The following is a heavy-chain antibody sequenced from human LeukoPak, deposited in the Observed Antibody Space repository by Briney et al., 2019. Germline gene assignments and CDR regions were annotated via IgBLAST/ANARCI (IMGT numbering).Heavy chain of an antibody. CDR3: ARDPYSSIGGGY. Sequence: GASVEVSCKASGYTFTGYYMNWVRQAPGQGLEWMGWINPNSGGTNYAQKFQGRVTMTRDTSITTAYMELSRLTSDDTAVYYCARDPYSSIGGGYWGQGTLVTVSS. CDR1: GYTFTGYY. V-gene: IGHV1-2*02. J-gene: IGHJ4*02. D-gene: IGHD6-13*01. CDR2: INPNSGGT.